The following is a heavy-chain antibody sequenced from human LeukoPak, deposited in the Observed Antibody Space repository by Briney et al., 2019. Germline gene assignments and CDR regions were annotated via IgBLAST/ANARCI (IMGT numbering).Heavy chain of an antibody. J-gene: IGHJ4*02. D-gene: IGHD6-6*01. CDR3: ARLYSSSSGLRASDY. Sequence: QAGGSLRLSCAVSGFTFRSYGMSWVRQAPGKGLEWVSAISSGGGGTYYADSVKGRFTISRDDSKNTLYLQVNSLRAEDTAVYYCARLYSSSSGLRASDYWGQGTLVTVSS. V-gene: IGHV3-23*01. CDR2: ISSGGGGT. CDR1: GFTFRSYG.